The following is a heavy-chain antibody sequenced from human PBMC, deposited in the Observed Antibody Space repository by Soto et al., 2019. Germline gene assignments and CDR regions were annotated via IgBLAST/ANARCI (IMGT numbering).Heavy chain of an antibody. CDR3: ARWYYERSSKWYGP. CDR1: GYTFTNYA. V-gene: IGHV1-46*03. D-gene: IGHD3-16*01. J-gene: IGHJ5*02. Sequence: ASVKVSCKASGYTFTNYAMHWVRQAPGQRLEWMGWINPSGGYTSYAQKFQGRVTMTRDTSTSTVYMELSSLRSEDTAVYYCARWYYERSSKWYGPWGQGTLVTVSS. CDR2: INPSGGYT.